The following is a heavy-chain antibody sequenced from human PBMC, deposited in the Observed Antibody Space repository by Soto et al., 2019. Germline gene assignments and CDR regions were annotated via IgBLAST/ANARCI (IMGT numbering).Heavy chain of an antibody. CDR2: IYHGGST. CDR3: ARAYCSGGSCYEAY. Sequence: PSETLSLTCAVSGYSISCGYYWAWIRQPPGKGLEWIGIIYHGGSTYYNPSLKSRVTISLDKSKNQLSLKLSSVTAADTAGYYCARAYCSGGSCYEAYWGQGTLVTVSS. D-gene: IGHD2-15*01. CDR1: GYSISCGYY. J-gene: IGHJ4*02. V-gene: IGHV4-38-2*01.